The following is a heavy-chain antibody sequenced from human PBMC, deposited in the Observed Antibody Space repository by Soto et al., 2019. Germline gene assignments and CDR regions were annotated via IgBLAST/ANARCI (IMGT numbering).Heavy chain of an antibody. CDR1: GGSISSSSYY. J-gene: IGHJ5*02. D-gene: IGHD4-4*01. CDR3: ARPSWGGTTVTANWFDP. Sequence: PSETLSLTCTVSGGSISSSSYYWGWIRQPPGKGLEWIGIIYFSGSTYYNPSLKSRVTISVDTSKNQFSLKLSSVTAADTAVYYCARPSWGGTTVTANWFDPWGQGTLVTVSS. V-gene: IGHV4-39*01. CDR2: IYFSGST.